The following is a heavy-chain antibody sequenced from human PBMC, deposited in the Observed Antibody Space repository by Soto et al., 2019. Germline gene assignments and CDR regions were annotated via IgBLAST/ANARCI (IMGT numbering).Heavy chain of an antibody. CDR1: GGTXISYA. Sequence: SXKVSFKASGGTXISYASRWVRQAPGQGLEWRGGIIPIFGTANYAQKFQGRLTITADESTSTAYIELSSLRSEDTAVYYFARAGRRGGFGELFLRGLDWFDPWGQGTLVTVSS. D-gene: IGHD3-10*01. CDR3: ARAGRRGGFGELFLRGLDWFDP. J-gene: IGHJ5*02. V-gene: IGHV1-69*13. CDR2: IIPIFGTA.